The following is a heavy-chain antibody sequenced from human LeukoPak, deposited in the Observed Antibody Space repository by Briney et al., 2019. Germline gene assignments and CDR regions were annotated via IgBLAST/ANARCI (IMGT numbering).Heavy chain of an antibody. V-gene: IGHV3-53*01. D-gene: IGHD2-21*01. CDR2: IYSSVT. Sequence: GGSLRLSCTVSGFTVSSNSMSWVRQAPGKGLEWVSFIYSSVTHYSDSVKGRFTISRDNSRNTLFLQMNSLRAEDTAIYYCAKELTERWVIDAFDIWGQGTVVTVSS. J-gene: IGHJ3*02. CDR3: AKELTERWVIDAFDI. CDR1: GFTVSSNS.